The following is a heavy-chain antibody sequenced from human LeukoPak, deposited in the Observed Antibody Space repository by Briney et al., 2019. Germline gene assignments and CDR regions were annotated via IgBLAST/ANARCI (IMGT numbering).Heavy chain of an antibody. CDR3: AKDLAYYASGRQNY. V-gene: IGHV3-66*01. J-gene: IGHJ4*02. CDR1: GFIVSSNH. Sequence: GGSLRLSCAASGFIVSSNHMSWVRQGPGKGLEWVSVINSGGSMYYADSVKGRFTLSRDNSRNTLYLQMNSLRAEDTAVYYCAKDLAYYASGRQNYWGQGTLVTVSS. CDR2: INSGGSM. D-gene: IGHD3-10*01.